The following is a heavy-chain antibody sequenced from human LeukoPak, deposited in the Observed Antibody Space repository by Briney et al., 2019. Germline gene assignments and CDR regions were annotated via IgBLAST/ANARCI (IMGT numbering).Heavy chain of an antibody. Sequence: SETLSLTCTVSGGSISSGGHYWSWIRQHPEKGLEWIGYIFYSGSTYYNPSLKSRVTISVDTSKNQFSLNLNSVTVADTAVYYCASRSPPGKTGYFDYWGQGTLVTVSS. D-gene: IGHD4-23*01. J-gene: IGHJ4*02. CDR2: IFYSGST. CDR3: ASRSPPGKTGYFDY. CDR1: GGSISSGGHY. V-gene: IGHV4-31*03.